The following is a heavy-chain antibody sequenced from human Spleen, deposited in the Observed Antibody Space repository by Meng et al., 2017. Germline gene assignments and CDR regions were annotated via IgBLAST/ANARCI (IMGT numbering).Heavy chain of an antibody. Sequence: SLKISCAASGFTFDDYAMHWVRQAPGKGLEWVSGISWNSGSIGYADSVKSRFTISRDNAKNSLYLQMNSLRAEDTALYYCAKGSPIGYGSGRSFDYWGQGTLVTVSS. CDR3: AKGSPIGYGSGRSFDY. D-gene: IGHD3-10*01. V-gene: IGHV3-9*01. J-gene: IGHJ4*02. CDR1: GFTFDDYA. CDR2: ISWNSGSI.